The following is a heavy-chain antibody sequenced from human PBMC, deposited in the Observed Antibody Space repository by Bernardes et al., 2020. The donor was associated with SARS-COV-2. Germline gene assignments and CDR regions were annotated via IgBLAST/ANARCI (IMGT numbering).Heavy chain of an antibody. V-gene: IGHV3-66*01. Sequence: GGSLRLSCAASGFSVSSNHMSWVRQAPGKGLEWVSVLYRDGNPNYADSVKARFTIPRDQSKNMVNLKMNSLRVDDTAVYYCARVEVFGIRGVVSVYNYNGLDVWGQGTTVIVSS. CDR2: LYRDGNP. D-gene: IGHD3-10*01. CDR1: GFSVSSNH. CDR3: ARVEVFGIRGVVSVYNYNGLDV. J-gene: IGHJ6*02.